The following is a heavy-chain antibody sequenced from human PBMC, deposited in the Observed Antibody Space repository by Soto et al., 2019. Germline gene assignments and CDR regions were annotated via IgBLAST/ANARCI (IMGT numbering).Heavy chain of an antibody. Sequence: QVQLVESGGGVVQPGRSLRLSCAASGFTFSSYAMHWVRQAPGKGLEWVAVISYDGSNKYYADSVKGRFTISRDNSKNTLYLQMNSLRAEDTAVYYCATGQMSEFDYWGQGTLVTVSS. D-gene: IGHD3-3*01. CDR2: ISYDGSNK. V-gene: IGHV3-30-3*01. J-gene: IGHJ4*02. CDR3: ATGQMSEFDY. CDR1: GFTFSSYA.